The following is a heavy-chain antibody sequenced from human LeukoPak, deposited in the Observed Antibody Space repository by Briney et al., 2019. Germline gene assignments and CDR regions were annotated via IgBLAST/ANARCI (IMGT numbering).Heavy chain of an antibody. CDR2: INWNGGST. J-gene: IGHJ6*03. V-gene: IGHV3-20*04. Sequence: GGSLRLSCAASGFTFDDYGMSWVRQAPGKGLEWVSGINWNGGSTGYADSVKGRFTISRDNAKNSLYLQMNNLRAEDTALYYCARGMGYSGYYYYYYMDVWGKGTTVTVSS. CDR3: ARGMGYSGYYYYYYMDV. CDR1: GFTFDDYG. D-gene: IGHD3-22*01.